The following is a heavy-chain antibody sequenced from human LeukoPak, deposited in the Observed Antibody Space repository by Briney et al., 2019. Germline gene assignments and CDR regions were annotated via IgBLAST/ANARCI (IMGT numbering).Heavy chain of an antibody. Sequence: GGSLRLSCAASGFTFSSYGMHWVRQAPGKGLEWVSGISWNSGSIGYADSVKGRFTISRDNAKNSLYLQMNSLRAEDTALYYCAKGYCSSTSCPPGGYWGQGTLVTVSS. D-gene: IGHD2-2*01. CDR3: AKGYCSSTSCPPGGY. CDR2: ISWNSGSI. V-gene: IGHV3-9*01. CDR1: GFTFSSYG. J-gene: IGHJ4*02.